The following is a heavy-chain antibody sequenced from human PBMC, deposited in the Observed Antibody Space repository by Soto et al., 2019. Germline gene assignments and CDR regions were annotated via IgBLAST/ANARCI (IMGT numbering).Heavy chain of an antibody. J-gene: IGHJ4*02. V-gene: IGHV3-23*01. CDR2: ISGSGGST. Sequence: PGGSLRLSCASSGFTFSSYAMILVRQAPGKGLEWVSAISGSGGSTYYADSVKGRFTISRDNSKNTLYLQMSSLRAEDTAVYYCANQQRGSSWYWGQGTQVTVSS. CDR3: ANQQRGSSWY. CDR1: GFTFSSYA. D-gene: IGHD3-16*01.